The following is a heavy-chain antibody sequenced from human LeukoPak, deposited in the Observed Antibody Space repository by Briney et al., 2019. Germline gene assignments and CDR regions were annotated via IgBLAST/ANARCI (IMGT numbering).Heavy chain of an antibody. D-gene: IGHD3-22*01. Sequence: SETLSLTCAVYGGSFSGYYWSWIRQPPGKGLEWMGEINHSGSTNYNPSLKSRVTISVDTSKNQFSLKLSSVTAADTAVYYCARARELRYYYDSSGYYLDYWGQGTLVTVSS. CDR1: GGSFSGYY. CDR3: ARARELRYYYDSSGYYLDY. J-gene: IGHJ4*02. V-gene: IGHV4-34*01. CDR2: INHSGST.